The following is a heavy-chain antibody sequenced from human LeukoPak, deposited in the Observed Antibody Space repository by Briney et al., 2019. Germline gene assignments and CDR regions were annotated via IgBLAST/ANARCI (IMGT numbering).Heavy chain of an antibody. Sequence: SQTLSLTCTVSGGSISSGSYYWSWIRQPAGKGLEWIGHIYTSGSTNYNPSLKSRVTISVDTSKNQFSLKLSSVTAADTAVYYCARGTTYYDILTGHYYYYYMDVWGKGTTVTVSS. J-gene: IGHJ6*03. CDR2: IYTSGST. V-gene: IGHV4-61*09. CDR1: GGSISSGSYY. D-gene: IGHD3-9*01. CDR3: ARGTTYYDILTGHYYYYYMDV.